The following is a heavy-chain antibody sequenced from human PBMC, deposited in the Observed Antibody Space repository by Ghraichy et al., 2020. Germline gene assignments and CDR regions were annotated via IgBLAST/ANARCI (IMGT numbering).Heavy chain of an antibody. CDR1: GGTFSSYA. V-gene: IGHV1-69*13. D-gene: IGHD4-17*01. J-gene: IGHJ6*02. CDR2: IIPIFGTA. CDR3: ARELYGDYFRHYYYGMDV. Sequence: SVKVSCKASGGTFSSYAISWVRQAPGQGLEWMGGIIPIFGTANYAQKFQGRVTITADESTSTAYMELSSLRSEDTAVYYCARELYGDYFRHYYYGMDVWGQGTTVTVSS.